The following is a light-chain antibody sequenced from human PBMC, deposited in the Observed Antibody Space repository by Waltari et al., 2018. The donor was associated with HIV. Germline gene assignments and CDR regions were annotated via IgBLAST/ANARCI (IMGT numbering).Light chain of an antibody. CDR1: SSDVGGYNY. V-gene: IGLV2-14*03. J-gene: IGLJ3*02. Sequence: QSALTQPASVSGSPGQSITISCTGTSSDVGGYNYVSWYQQHPGKAPNLMIYDVSNRPSGVSNRLSGSKSGNTASLTISGLQAEDEADYYCSSYTSSSTLEVFGGGTKLTVL. CDR3: SSYTSSSTLEV. CDR2: DVS.